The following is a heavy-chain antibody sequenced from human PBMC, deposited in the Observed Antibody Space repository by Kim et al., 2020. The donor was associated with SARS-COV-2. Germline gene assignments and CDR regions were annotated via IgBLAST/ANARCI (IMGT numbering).Heavy chain of an antibody. V-gene: IGHV4-34*01. CDR2: INHSGST. CDR3: ARGPARGGGRSFFDY. D-gene: IGHD2-15*01. Sequence: SETLSLTCAVYGGSFSGYYWSWIRQPPGKGLEWIGEINHSGSTNYNPSLKSRVTISVDTSKNQFSLKLSSVTAADTAVYYCARGPARGGGRSFFDYWGQGTLVTVSS. J-gene: IGHJ4*02. CDR1: GGSFSGYY.